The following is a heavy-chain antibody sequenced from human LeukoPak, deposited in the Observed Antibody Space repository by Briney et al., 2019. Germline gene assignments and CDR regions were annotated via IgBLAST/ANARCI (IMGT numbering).Heavy chain of an antibody. CDR3: ARDEWGDAFDI. J-gene: IGHJ3*02. D-gene: IGHD1-26*01. CDR2: ISSSSSYI. CDR1: GFTFSSYS. V-gene: IGHV3-21*01. Sequence: GGSLRLSCAASGFTFSSYSMNWVRQAPGKGLEWVSSISSSSSYIHSADSVTGRFTISRDNAKNSLFLQMNSLRAEDTAVYYCARDEWGDAFDIWGQGTMVTVFS.